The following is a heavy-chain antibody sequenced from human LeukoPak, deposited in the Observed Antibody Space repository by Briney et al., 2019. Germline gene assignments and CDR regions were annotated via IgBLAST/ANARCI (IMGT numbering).Heavy chain of an antibody. CDR2: IIPILGIA. J-gene: IGHJ3*02. D-gene: IGHD6-13*01. CDR3: ARYEQQLVGFDI. V-gene: IGHV1-69*02. Sequence: ASVKVSCKASGGTFSSYTISWVRQAPGQGLEWMGRIIPILGIANYAQKFQGGVTITADKSTSTAYMELSSLRSEDTAVYYCARYEQQLVGFDIWGQGTMVTVSS. CDR1: GGTFSSYT.